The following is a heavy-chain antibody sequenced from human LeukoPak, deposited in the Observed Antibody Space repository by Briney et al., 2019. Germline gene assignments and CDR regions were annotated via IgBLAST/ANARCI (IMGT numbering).Heavy chain of an antibody. Sequence: GRSLRLSCAASGFTFRSYGMHWVRQAPGKGLEWVSIISTRGTTYYADSVKGRFTISRDNSQNTLYLQMNSLRAEDTAVYYCATRGRSGYYYGMDVWGQGTTVTVSS. CDR3: ATRGRSGYYYGMDV. D-gene: IGHD1-26*01. CDR2: ISTRGTT. J-gene: IGHJ6*02. CDR1: GFTFRSYG. V-gene: IGHV3-66*01.